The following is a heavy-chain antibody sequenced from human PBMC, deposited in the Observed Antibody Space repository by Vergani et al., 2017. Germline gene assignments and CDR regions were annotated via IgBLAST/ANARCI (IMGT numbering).Heavy chain of an antibody. CDR2: IIPILGIA. V-gene: IGHV1-69*08. CDR1: GGTFSSYT. D-gene: IGHD2-2*01. J-gene: IGHJ5*02. Sequence: QVQLVQSGAEVKKPGSSVKVSCKASGGTFSSYTISWVRQAPGQGLEWMGRIIPILGIANYAQKFQGRVTITADKSTSPAYMELSSLRSEDTAVYYCARDHRYCSSTSCYYWFDPWGQGTLVTVSS. CDR3: ARDHRYCSSTSCYYWFDP.